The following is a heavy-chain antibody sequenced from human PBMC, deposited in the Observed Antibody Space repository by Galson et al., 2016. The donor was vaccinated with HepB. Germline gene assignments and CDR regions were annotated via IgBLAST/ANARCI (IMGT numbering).Heavy chain of an antibody. CDR1: GFTLSNYA. Sequence: SLRLSCAASGFTLSNYATSWVRQAPGKWLEWVSDISGSGITTYYADSVKGRFTISRDNSKKTVYLQMSSLRAEDTAVYYCARLFGGYIDYWGQGTLVTVSS. V-gene: IGHV3-23*01. D-gene: IGHD2-15*01. CDR3: ARLFGGYIDY. CDR2: ISGSGITT. J-gene: IGHJ4*02.